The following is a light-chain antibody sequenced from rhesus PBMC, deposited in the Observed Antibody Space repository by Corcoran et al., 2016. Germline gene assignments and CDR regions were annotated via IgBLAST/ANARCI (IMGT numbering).Light chain of an antibody. CDR2: WAS. V-gene: IGKV4-1*01. J-gene: IGKJ1*01. CDR3: QQYYSSPRT. Sequence: DIVMTQSPDSLAVSLGERVTINCKSSQSLLYNSNNKNYLVWYQQKPGQPPKLLIYWASIRESGVPKRFSGRWAVTDFTRTISGLQAEDVAVYYCQQYYSSPRTFGQGTRVEIK. CDR1: QSLLYNSNNKNY.